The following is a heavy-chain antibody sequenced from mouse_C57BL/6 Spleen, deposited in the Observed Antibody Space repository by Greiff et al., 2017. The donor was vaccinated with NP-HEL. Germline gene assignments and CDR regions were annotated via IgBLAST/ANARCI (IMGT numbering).Heavy chain of an antibody. CDR2: IDPSDSYT. V-gene: IGHV1-59*01. J-gene: IGHJ1*03. CDR3: ARVGYHGEYFDV. CDR1: GYTFTSYW. D-gene: IGHD1-2*01. Sequence: VQLQQPGAELVRPGTSVKLSCKASGYTFTSYWMHWVKQRPGQGLEWIGVIDPSDSYTNYNQKFKGKATLTVDTSSSTAYMQLSSLTSEDSAVYYCARVGYHGEYFDVWGTGTTVTVSS.